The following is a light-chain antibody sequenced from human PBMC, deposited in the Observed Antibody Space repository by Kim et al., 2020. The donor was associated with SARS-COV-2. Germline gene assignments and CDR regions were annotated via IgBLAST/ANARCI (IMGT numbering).Light chain of an antibody. V-gene: IGLV3-1*01. Sequence: SGPPVQTASITCSGDKLGDKYACCYQQKPGQSPVLVIYQDTKRPSGIPERFSGSNSGNTATLTISGTQAMDEADYYCQAWDSSTAVFGGGTQLTVL. CDR1: KLGDKY. CDR2: QDT. J-gene: IGLJ3*02. CDR3: QAWDSSTAV.